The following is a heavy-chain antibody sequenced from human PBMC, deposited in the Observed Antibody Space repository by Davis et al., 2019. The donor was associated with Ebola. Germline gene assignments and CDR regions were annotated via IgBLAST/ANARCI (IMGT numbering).Heavy chain of an antibody. CDR2: IYYSGST. CDR1: GGSISSSSYY. V-gene: IGHV4-39*01. J-gene: IGHJ5*02. CDR3: ARQRLVRGLNDWFDP. Sequence: GSLRLSCTVSGGSISSSSYYWGWIRQPPGKGLEWIGSIYYSGSTYYNPSLKSRVTISVDTSKNQFSLKLSSVTAADTAVYYCARQRLVRGLNDWFDPWGQGTLVTVSS. D-gene: IGHD6-19*01.